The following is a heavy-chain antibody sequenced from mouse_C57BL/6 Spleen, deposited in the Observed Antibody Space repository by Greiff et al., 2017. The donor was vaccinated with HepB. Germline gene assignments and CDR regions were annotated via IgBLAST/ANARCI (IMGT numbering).Heavy chain of an antibody. D-gene: IGHD1-1*01. V-gene: IGHV1-82*01. CDR3: APITTVVATYFDY. CDR2: IYPGDGDT. CDR1: GYAFSSSW. Sequence: VQLQQSGPELVKPGASVKISCKASGYAFSSSWMNWVKQRPGKGLEWIGRIYPGDGDTNYNGKFKGKATLPADKSSSTAYMQLSSLTSEDSAVYFCAPITTVVATYFDYWGQGTTLTVSS. J-gene: IGHJ2*01.